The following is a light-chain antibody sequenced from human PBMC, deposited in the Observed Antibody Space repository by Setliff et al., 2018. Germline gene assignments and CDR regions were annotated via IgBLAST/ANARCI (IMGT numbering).Light chain of an antibody. CDR3: CSYTTKTTHAL. CDR1: SSDVGGYNY. V-gene: IGLV2-11*01. CDR2: DVS. J-gene: IGLJ2*01. Sequence: QSALTQPRSVSGSPGQSVTISCTGTSSDVGGYNYVSWYQQYPGKAPKLMIYDVSKRPSGVPDRFSGSKSGNTASLTISGLQAEDEADYYCCSYTTKTTHALFGGGTKVTVL.